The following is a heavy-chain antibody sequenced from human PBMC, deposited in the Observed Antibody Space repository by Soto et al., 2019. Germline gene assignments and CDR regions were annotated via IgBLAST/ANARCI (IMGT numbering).Heavy chain of an antibody. D-gene: IGHD6-6*01. Sequence: GGSLRLSCAASGFTFSSYAITWVRQAPGKGLEWVSAISGSGGSTYYADSVKGRFTISRDNSKNTLYLQMNSLRAEDTAVYYCARTKYSSSSDFDYWGQGTLVTVSS. CDR2: ISGSGGST. J-gene: IGHJ4*02. CDR3: ARTKYSSSSDFDY. V-gene: IGHV3-23*01. CDR1: GFTFSSYA.